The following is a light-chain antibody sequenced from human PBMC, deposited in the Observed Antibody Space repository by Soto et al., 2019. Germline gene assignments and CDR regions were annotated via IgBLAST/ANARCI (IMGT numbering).Light chain of an antibody. CDR2: LNSDGSH. J-gene: IGLJ1*01. V-gene: IGLV4-69*01. CDR3: QTRGTSLYV. Sequence: QPVLTQSPSASASLGASVKLTCTLSSGHSSYAIAWHQQQPEKGPRYLMKLNSDGSHSKGDGIPDRFSGSSSGAERYLTISSLQSEDEADYYCQTRGTSLYVFGTGTKVTVL. CDR1: SGHSSYA.